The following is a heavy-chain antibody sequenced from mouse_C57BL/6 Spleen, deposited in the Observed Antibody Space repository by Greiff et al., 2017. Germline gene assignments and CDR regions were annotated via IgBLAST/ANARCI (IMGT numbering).Heavy chain of an antibody. CDR2: IDPSDSYT. CDR1: GYTFTSYW. Sequence: VQLQQPGAELVMPGASVKLSCKASGYTFTSYWMHWVKQRPGQGLEWIGEIDPSDSYTNYNQKFKGKSTLTVDKSSSTAYMQRSSLTSEDSAVYYCPRDYYGSSPYFDYWGQGTTLTVSS. V-gene: IGHV1-69*01. D-gene: IGHD1-1*01. CDR3: PRDYYGSSPYFDY. J-gene: IGHJ2*01.